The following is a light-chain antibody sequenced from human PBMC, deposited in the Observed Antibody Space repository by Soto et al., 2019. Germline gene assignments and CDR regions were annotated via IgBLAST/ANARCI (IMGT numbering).Light chain of an antibody. CDR2: EVV. Sequence: QSALTQPPSASGSPGQSVTISCTGTKNDIGVYDFVSWYQHHPGKAPRLIIYEVVQRPSGVPDGFSGSKSVNTASLTVSGLQAADEADYFCKSYAGSNTYVFGSGTKLTVL. CDR1: KNDIGVYDF. V-gene: IGLV2-8*01. J-gene: IGLJ1*01. CDR3: KSYAGSNTYV.